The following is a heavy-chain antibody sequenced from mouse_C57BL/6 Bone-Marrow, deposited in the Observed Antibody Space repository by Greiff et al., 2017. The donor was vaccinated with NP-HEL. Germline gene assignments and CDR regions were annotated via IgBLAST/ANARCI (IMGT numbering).Heavy chain of an antibody. CDR2: IWGVGST. CDR1: GFSLTSYG. V-gene: IGHV2-6*01. J-gene: IGHJ3*01. D-gene: IGHD1-1*01. Sequence: VQLVESGPGLVAPSQSLSITCTVSGFSLTSYGVDWVRQSPGKGLEWLGVIWGVGSTNYNLALKSRLSISKDNSKSQVFLKMNSLQTDDTAMYYCARLLLRSAYWGQGTLVTVSA. CDR3: ARLLLRSAY.